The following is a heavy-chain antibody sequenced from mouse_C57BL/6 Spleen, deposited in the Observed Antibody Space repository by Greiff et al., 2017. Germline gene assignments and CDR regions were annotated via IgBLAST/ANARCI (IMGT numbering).Heavy chain of an antibody. V-gene: IGHV1-80*01. CDR1: GYAFSSYW. CDR3: ARSHYGSSPLDY. CDR2: LYPGDGDT. D-gene: IGHD1-1*01. Sequence: VQGVESGAELVKPGASVKISCKASGYAFSSYWMNWVKQRPGQGLEWIGQLYPGDGDTNYNGTFKGKATLTSDNTSSTAYMQLSSLTSEDSAVYCCARSHYGSSPLDYGGQGTTLTVSS. J-gene: IGHJ2*01.